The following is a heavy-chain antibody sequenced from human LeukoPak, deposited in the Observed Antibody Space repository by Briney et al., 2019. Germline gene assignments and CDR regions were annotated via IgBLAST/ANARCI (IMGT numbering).Heavy chain of an antibody. V-gene: IGHV4-59*12. J-gene: IGHJ4*02. D-gene: IGHD5-12*01. CDR3: ARAWLRPLWAHYFDY. CDR1: GGSISSYY. CDR2: IYYSGST. Sequence: ASETLSLTCTVSGGSISSYYWSWIRQPPGKGLEWIGYIYYSGSTNYNPSLKSRVTISVDTSKNQFSLKLSSVTAADTAVYYCARAWLRPLWAHYFDYWGQGTLVTVSS.